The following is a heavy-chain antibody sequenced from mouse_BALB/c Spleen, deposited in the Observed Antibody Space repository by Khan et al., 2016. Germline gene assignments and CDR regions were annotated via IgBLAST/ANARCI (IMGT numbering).Heavy chain of an antibody. J-gene: IGHJ4*01. CDR1: GDSITSGY. CDR3: ARSPHRDAMDY. CDR2: ISYSGST. V-gene: IGHV3-8*02. D-gene: IGHD3-1*01. Sequence: EVKLEVSGPSLVKPSQTLSLTCSVTGDSITSGYWNWIRKFPGNKFEYMGYISYSGSTYYNPSLKSRISITRDTSKKQYYLQLNSVTTEDTATYYCARSPHRDAMDYWGQGTSVTVSS.